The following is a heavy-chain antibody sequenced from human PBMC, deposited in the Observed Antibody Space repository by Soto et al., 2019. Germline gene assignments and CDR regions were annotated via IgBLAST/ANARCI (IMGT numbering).Heavy chain of an antibody. J-gene: IGHJ6*02. CDR2: IYSGGST. Sequence: GGSLRLSCAASGFTVSSNYMSWVRQAPGKGLEWVSVIYSGGSTYYADSVKGRFTISRDNSKNTLYLQMNSLRAEDTAVYYCARDRYYGDYTRPDYYYGMDVWGQGTTVTVSS. D-gene: IGHD4-17*01. CDR1: GFTVSSNY. V-gene: IGHV3-66*01. CDR3: ARDRYYGDYTRPDYYYGMDV.